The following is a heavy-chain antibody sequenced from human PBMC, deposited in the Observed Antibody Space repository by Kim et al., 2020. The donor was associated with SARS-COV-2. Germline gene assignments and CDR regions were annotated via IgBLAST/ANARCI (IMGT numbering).Heavy chain of an antibody. CDR1: GFSFNSYA. V-gene: IGHV3-23*01. CDR3: AAGFDYIWGTLLEFLQH. Sequence: GGSLRLSCAASGFSFNSYAMSWVRQAPGKGLEWVSVITGSGGITYYADSVKGRFTISRDNSKNTLYLQMNSLRADDTAVYYCAAGFDYIWGTLLEFLQHWGQGTLVTVSS. D-gene: IGHD3-16*01. J-gene: IGHJ1*01. CDR2: ITGSGGIT.